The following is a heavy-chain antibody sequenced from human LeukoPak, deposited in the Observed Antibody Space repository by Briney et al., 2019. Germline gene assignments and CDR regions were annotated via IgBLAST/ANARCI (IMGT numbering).Heavy chain of an antibody. CDR3: ARVEPYYYDSSGGPSDDY. J-gene: IGHJ4*02. D-gene: IGHD3-22*01. CDR1: GGSISSGGSY. CDR2: IYYSGST. V-gene: IGHV4-31*03. Sequence: SETLSLTCTVSGGSISSGGSYWSWIRQHPGKGLEWIGYIYYSGSTYYNPSLKSRVTISVDTSKNQFSLKLSSVTAADTAVYYCARVEPYYYDSSGGPSDDYWGQGTLVTVSS.